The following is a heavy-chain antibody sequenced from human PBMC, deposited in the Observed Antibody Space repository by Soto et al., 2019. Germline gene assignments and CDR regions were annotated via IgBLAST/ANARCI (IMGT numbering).Heavy chain of an antibody. CDR1: GGSFSGYY. D-gene: IGHD4-17*01. Sequence: PSETLSLTCAVYGGSFSGYYWSWIRQPPGKGLEWIGEISHSGSTNYNPSLKSRVTISVDTSKNQFSLKLSSVTAADTAVYYCARVQCLMTKVTTCWFDPWGQGTLVTVSS. CDR3: ARVQCLMTKVTTCWFDP. J-gene: IGHJ5*02. CDR2: ISHSGST. V-gene: IGHV4-34*01.